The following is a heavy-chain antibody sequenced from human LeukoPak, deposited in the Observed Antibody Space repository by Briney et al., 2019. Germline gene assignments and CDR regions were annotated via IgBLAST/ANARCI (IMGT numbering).Heavy chain of an antibody. Sequence: GGSLRLSCEASGFAFNTFWMTWVRQAPGKGPEWVANIKQGGGEKHYVDSVRGRFTISRDNTKNFVYLQMDSLGTEDTAVYYCARRILYRLDPWGQGTLVTVSS. D-gene: IGHD3-3*02. CDR2: IKQGGGEK. V-gene: IGHV3-7*01. CDR3: ARRILYRLDP. CDR1: GFAFNTFW. J-gene: IGHJ5*02.